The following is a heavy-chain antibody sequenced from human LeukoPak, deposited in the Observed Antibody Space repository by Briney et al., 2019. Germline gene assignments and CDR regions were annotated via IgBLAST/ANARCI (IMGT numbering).Heavy chain of an antibody. CDR2: ISSSTTYI. CDR1: GFTFSSYI. Sequence: GGSLRLSCAASGFTFSSYILNWVRQAPGKGLEWVSSISSSTTYIYYADSVKGRFTISRDNAKNSLYLQMNSLRAEDTAVYYCASGVTIFGVVRFDYWGQGTLVTVSS. CDR3: ASGVTIFGVVRFDY. D-gene: IGHD3-3*01. V-gene: IGHV3-21*01. J-gene: IGHJ4*02.